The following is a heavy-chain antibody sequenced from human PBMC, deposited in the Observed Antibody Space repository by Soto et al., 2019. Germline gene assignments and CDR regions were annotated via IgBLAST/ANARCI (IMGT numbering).Heavy chain of an antibody. V-gene: IGHV3-9*01. J-gene: IGHJ3*02. Sequence: GGSLRLSCAASGFTFDDYAMHWVRQAPGKGLEWVSGISWNSGSIGYADSVKGRFTISRDNAKNSLYLQMNSLRAEDTALYYCAKEGDYDSSGYSHRAFDIWGQGTMVTVSS. CDR3: AKEGDYDSSGYSHRAFDI. CDR2: ISWNSGSI. D-gene: IGHD3-22*01. CDR1: GFTFDDYA.